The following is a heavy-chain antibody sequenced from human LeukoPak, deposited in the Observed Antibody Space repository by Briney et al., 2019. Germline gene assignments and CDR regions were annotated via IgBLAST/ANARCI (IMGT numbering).Heavy chain of an antibody. CDR3: ARGTIRCSGCPGVFDY. CDR2: IYHSGST. V-gene: IGHV4-38-2*02. CDR1: GYSISDGYY. Sequence: MTSETLSLTCSVSGYSISDGYYWGWIRQSPGKGLEWIAIIYHSGSTYYTPSLKSRLTISVDTSKNQSSLKLRSVTAADTAVYYCARGTIRCSGCPGVFDYWGQGTLVTVSS. D-gene: IGHD6-19*01. J-gene: IGHJ4*02.